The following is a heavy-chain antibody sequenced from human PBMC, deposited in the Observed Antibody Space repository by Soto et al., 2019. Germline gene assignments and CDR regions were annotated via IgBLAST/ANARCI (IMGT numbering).Heavy chain of an antibody. V-gene: IGHV3-13*05. D-gene: IGHD2-2*02. J-gene: IGHJ6*02. CDR1: GFTFSNFD. Sequence: EVQLVESGGGLVQPGESLRLSCATSGFTFSNFDMHWVRQVPGKGLEWVSAIGAARDPYYLGSVKGRFTISRENAKNSVYLERNDLRVGDSAVYYCARAYTGRLPRRADYYYAMDVWGQGTTVTVSS. CDR3: ARAYTGRLPRRADYYYAMDV. CDR2: IGAARDP.